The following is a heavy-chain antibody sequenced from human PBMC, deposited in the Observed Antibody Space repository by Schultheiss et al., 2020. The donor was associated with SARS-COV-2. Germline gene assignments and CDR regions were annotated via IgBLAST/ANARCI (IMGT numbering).Heavy chain of an antibody. CDR2: IKCDGSEK. D-gene: IGHD3-16*01. CDR1: GFTFDDYT. CDR3: AKDLGAIDFDY. V-gene: IGHV3-7*03. J-gene: IGHJ4*02. Sequence: GGSLRLSCAASGFTFDDYTMHWVRQAPGKGLEWVADIKCDGSEKYYVDSVKGRFTISRDNSKNTLYLQMNSLRAEDTAVYYCAKDLGAIDFDYWGQGTLVTVSS.